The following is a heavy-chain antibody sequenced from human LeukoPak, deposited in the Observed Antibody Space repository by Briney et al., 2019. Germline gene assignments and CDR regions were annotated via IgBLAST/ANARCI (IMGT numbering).Heavy chain of an antibody. J-gene: IGHJ4*02. Sequence: ASVKVSCKASGYTFTTYGISWVRQAPGQGLEWMGWISDYNGNTNSAQKFQGRVTMTTDTSTSTVYMELRSLRSDDTAVYYCASNRGVRGVDQEDYDYVWGTYRYAPLDYWGQGTLVTVSS. D-gene: IGHD3-16*02. CDR1: GYTFTTYG. CDR3: ASNRGVRGVDQEDYDYVWGTYRYAPLDY. CDR2: ISDYNGNT. V-gene: IGHV1-18*01.